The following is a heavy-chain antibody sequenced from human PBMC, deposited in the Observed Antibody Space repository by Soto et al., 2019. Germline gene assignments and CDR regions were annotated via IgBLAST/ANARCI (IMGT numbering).Heavy chain of an antibody. CDR3: ARDRHGITINTNWFDP. Sequence: GGSLRLSCAASGFTFGSYSMNWVRQAPGKGLEWVSYISSSSSTIYYADSVKGRFTISRDNAKNSLYLQMNSRRAEDTAVYYCARDRHGITINTNWFDPWGQGTLVTVSS. CDR2: ISSSSSTI. J-gene: IGHJ5*02. V-gene: IGHV3-48*01. D-gene: IGHD3-3*01. CDR1: GFTFGSYS.